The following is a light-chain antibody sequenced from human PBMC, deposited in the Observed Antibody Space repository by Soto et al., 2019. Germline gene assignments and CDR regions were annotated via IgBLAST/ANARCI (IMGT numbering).Light chain of an antibody. J-gene: IGKJ5*01. V-gene: IGKV3-11*01. CDR1: QSINTY. CDR3: QQRRSWQVT. CDR2: DAS. Sequence: ELVWTQSPGTLSLSPGERATFSCRASQSINTYLAWYHKKPGQAPRPLIYDASKRATGIPARFSGSGSGTNFTLTISSLEPEDCAVYDCQQRRSWQVTVGPGTRVEIK.